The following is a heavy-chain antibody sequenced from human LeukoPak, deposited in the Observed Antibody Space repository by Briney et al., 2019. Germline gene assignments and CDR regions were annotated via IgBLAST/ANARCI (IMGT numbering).Heavy chain of an antibody. CDR1: GYTFTAYY. V-gene: IGHV1-2*06. CDR3: ARGPYDYVLGNYRYTGDAFAI. CDR2: INPDRGGT. J-gene: IGHJ3*02. D-gene: IGHD3-16*02. Sequence: GASVKVSCKASGYTFTAYYMHCVRQAPGQGLEWMGRINPDRGGTNDAQKFQGRVTITSDKSISTAYQELPSLSSDHTAVYYCARGPYDYVLGNYRYTGDAFAIWGHGTVVTVSS.